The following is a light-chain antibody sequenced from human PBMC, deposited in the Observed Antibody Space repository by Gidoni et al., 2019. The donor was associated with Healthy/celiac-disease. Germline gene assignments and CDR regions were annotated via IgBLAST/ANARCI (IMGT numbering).Light chain of an antibody. CDR3: QQRSNWPRT. CDR2: DAS. J-gene: IGKJ1*01. CDR1: KSVSSY. Sequence: EIVFTQSPATLSLSPGERATLSCRASKSVSSYLAWYQQKPGQAPRLLIYDASNWATVIPARFSGSGSGTDFTLTISSLEPEDFAVYYCQQRSNWPRTFGQGTKVEIK. V-gene: IGKV3-11*01.